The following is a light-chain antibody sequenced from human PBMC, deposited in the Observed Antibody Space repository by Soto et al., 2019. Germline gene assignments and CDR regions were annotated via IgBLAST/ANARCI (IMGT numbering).Light chain of an antibody. CDR3: QQRSNWPPSIT. CDR2: DAS. J-gene: IGKJ5*01. Sequence: EIELTQSPTTLSLSPGDRVTLSCRASQSVSSYLAWYQQKPGQAPRLLIYDASNMATGIPARFSGSGSGTDFTLTISSLEPEDFAVYYCQQRSNWPPSITFGQGTRLEIK. CDR1: QSVSSY. V-gene: IGKV3-11*01.